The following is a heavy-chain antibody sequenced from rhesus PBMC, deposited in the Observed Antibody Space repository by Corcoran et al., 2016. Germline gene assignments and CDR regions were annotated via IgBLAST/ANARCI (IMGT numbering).Heavy chain of an antibody. CDR1: GYTFTDYY. V-gene: IGHV1S2*01. J-gene: IGHJ6*01. D-gene: IGHD3-16*01. CDR2: INPYNGNT. CDR3: ARDGDYYSGRPLGALDS. Sequence: QVQLVQSGAEVKKPGSSVKVSCKASGYTFTDYYMHWVRQAPRQGLEWMGWINPYNGNTKYAQKFQGRVTMTRDTSTSTAYMELSSLRSEDTAVYYCARDGDYYSGRPLGALDSWGQGVVVTVSS.